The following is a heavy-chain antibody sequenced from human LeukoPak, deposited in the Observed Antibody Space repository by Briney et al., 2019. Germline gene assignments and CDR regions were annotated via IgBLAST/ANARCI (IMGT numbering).Heavy chain of an antibody. J-gene: IGHJ4*02. V-gene: IGHV3-48*01. CDR3: ARDLSGVTGYAYGRGIDY. CDR2: ISSSSSNI. D-gene: IGHD5-18*01. Sequence: GGSLTLSCAASGFTFSSYSMNWVRQAPRKGLEWLSYISSSSSNIYYADSVKGRITISRDNAKNSLYLQMNSLRAEDTAVYYCARDLSGVTGYAYGRGIDYWGQGGLVTVSS. CDR1: GFTFSSYS.